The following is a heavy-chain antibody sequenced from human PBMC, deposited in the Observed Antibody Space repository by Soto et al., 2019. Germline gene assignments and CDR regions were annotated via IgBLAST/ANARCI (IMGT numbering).Heavy chain of an antibody. V-gene: IGHV1-18*01. CDR1: GYTFTIYG. Sequence: QVQLVQSGGEAKKPGASVKVSCKASGYTFTIYGINWVRQAPGQGLEWMGWISPDNGNTNYAQKLQGRVTMTTDTSTSTACMELRSLRSDDTAVYYCARALGYSGYAGMDVWGQGTTVTVSS. D-gene: IGHD5-12*01. CDR2: ISPDNGNT. J-gene: IGHJ6*02. CDR3: ARALGYSGYAGMDV.